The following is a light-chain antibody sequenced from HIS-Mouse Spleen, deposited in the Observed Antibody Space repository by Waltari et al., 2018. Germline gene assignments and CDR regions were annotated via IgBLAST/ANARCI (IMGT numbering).Light chain of an antibody. Sequence: EIVLTQSPGTLSLSPGERATLSCRASQSVSSSYLAWYQQKPGHAPRLLIYGASSRATGIPDRFSGSGSGTDCTLTISRLEPEDFAVYYCQQYGSSPPYTFGQGTKLEIK. CDR2: GAS. J-gene: IGKJ2*01. V-gene: IGKV3-20*01. CDR3: QQYGSSPPYT. CDR1: QSVSSSY.